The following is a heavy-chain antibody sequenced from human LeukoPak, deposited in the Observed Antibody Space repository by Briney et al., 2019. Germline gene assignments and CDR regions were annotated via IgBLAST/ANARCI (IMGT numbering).Heavy chain of an antibody. Sequence: GESLKISCKGSGYSFTSYWISWVRQMPGKGLEWMGIIYPGDSDTRYSPSFQGQVTISADKSISTAYLQWSSLKASDTAMYYCARLYNDYDILTGSNNWFDPWGQGTLVTVSS. CDR3: ARLYNDYDILTGSNNWFDP. CDR1: GYSFTSYW. D-gene: IGHD3-9*01. J-gene: IGHJ5*02. CDR2: IYPGDSDT. V-gene: IGHV5-51*01.